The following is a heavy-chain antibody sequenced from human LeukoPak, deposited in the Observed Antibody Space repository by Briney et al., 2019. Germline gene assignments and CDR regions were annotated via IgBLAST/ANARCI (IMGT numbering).Heavy chain of an antibody. CDR2: IYYSGST. CDR3: ARGVYGSGTDNWFDP. CDR1: GGSFCGYY. J-gene: IGHJ5*02. D-gene: IGHD3-10*01. Sequence: SETLSLTRAVYGGSFCGYYWSWIRQPPGKGLEWIGYIYYSGSTNYNPSLKSRVTISVDTSKNQFSLKLSSVTAADTAVYYCARGVYGSGTDNWFDPWGQGTLVTVSS. V-gene: IGHV4-59*01.